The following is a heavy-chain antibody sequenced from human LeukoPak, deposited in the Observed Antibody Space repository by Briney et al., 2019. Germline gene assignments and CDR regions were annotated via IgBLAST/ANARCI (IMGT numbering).Heavy chain of an antibody. CDR1: GGSISSYY. Sequence: PSETLSLTCTVSGGSISSYYWSWIRQPAGKGLEWIGRIYTSGSTNYNPSLKSRVTKSVDTSKNQSSLKLSSVTAADTAVYYCARRRGYCTNGVCYWHAFDIWGQGTMVTVSS. CDR2: IYTSGST. CDR3: ARRRGYCTNGVCYWHAFDI. V-gene: IGHV4-4*07. D-gene: IGHD2-8*01. J-gene: IGHJ3*02.